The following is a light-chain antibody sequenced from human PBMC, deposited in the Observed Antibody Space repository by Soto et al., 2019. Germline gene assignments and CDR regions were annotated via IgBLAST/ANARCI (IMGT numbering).Light chain of an antibody. V-gene: IGLV1-44*01. J-gene: IGLJ1*01. CDR2: SNN. CDR3: AACDDSLSCYV. CDR1: SSNIGGNA. Sequence: QSVLTQPHSASGTPGQRVTISCSGSSSNIGGNAVNWYQQLPGTTPKLLIYSNNQRPSGVPDQFSGSKSGTSASLAISGLQSVDESDYYSAACDDSLSCYVFGTGTKLTV.